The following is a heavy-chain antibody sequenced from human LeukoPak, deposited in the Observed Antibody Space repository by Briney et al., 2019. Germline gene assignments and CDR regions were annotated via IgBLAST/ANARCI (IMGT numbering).Heavy chain of an antibody. CDR1: GYTFTGYY. J-gene: IGHJ4*02. Sequence: GASMKVSCKTSGYTFTGYYMHWVRQAPGQGLEWLGWMNPNSGDTNYAQKFQDRVTMTRDTSISTAYMDLSRLISDDTAVYYCARGYCSGGSCYVFDYWGQGTLVTVSS. D-gene: IGHD2-15*01. CDR2: MNPNSGDT. CDR3: ARGYCSGGSCYVFDY. V-gene: IGHV1-2*02.